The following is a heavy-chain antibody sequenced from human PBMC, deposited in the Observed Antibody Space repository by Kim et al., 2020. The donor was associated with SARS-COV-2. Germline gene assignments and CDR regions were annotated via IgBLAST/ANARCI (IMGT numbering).Heavy chain of an antibody. Sequence: SETLSLTCTVSGGSITNYYWGWVRQPPGGGLELIGYIYYGGRTYYKPSLESRLTMSVDASKRQFSLTLTSVAAADTAMYYCARVGTWTVGITPPDYWGQGTLVTVSS. CDR1: GGSITNYY. CDR3: ARVGTWTVGITPPDY. D-gene: IGHD3-22*01. J-gene: IGHJ4*02. CDR2: IYYGGRT. V-gene: IGHV4-59*01.